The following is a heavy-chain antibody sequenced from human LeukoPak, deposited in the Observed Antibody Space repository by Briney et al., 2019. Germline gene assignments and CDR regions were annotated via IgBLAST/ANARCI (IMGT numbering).Heavy chain of an antibody. J-gene: IGHJ4*02. D-gene: IGHD5-18*01. CDR1: GFTFSIYG. Sequence: GGSLRLSCEASGFTFSIYGMHWVRQAPGKGLEWVAFIRHDGSDEYHTDSVKGRFTISRDNSKNTLYLQMNSLRAEDTAVYYCIRGYASTLDYWGQGTLVTVSS. CDR2: IRHDGSDE. CDR3: IRGYASTLDY. V-gene: IGHV3-30*02.